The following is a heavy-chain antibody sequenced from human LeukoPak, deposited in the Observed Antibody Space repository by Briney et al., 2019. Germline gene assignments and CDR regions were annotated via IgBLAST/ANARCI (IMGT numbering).Heavy chain of an antibody. Sequence: ASVKVSCKASGYTFTSYGISWVRQAPGQGLEWMGWISAYNGNTNYAQKLQGRATMTTDTSTSTAYMELRSLRSDDTAVYYCARIRGSSGFLPVGRWGQGTLVTVSS. J-gene: IGHJ4*02. CDR1: GYTFTSYG. CDR3: ARIRGSSGFLPVGR. CDR2: ISAYNGNT. V-gene: IGHV1-18*01. D-gene: IGHD6-6*01.